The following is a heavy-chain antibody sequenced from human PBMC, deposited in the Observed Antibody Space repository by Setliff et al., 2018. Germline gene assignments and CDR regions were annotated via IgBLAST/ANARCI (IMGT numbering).Heavy chain of an antibody. J-gene: IGHJ4*02. CDR2: ISYSGST. D-gene: IGHD1-1*01. V-gene: IGHV4-59*02. Sequence: LTCSVSGVSVSGYFWSWIRQPPGKPLEWIGYISYSGSTNYNPSLKTRVSISEDTSRNQISLRLLSVSAADTAVYFCARDGAGHIESWKGHFGYWGQGTEVTVSS. CDR1: GVSVSGYF. CDR3: ARDGAGHIESWKGHFGY.